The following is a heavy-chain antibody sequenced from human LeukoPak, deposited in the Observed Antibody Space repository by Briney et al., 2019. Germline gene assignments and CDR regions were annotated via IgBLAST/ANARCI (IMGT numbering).Heavy chain of an antibody. D-gene: IGHD6-19*01. CDR2: IYYSGST. Sequence: SETLSLTCTVSGGSISSTSYYWGWIRQPPGKGLEWIGSIYYSGSTYYNPSLKSRVTISVDTSKNQFSLKLSSVTAADAAVYYCARRKGYSSVDYWGQGTLVTVSS. CDR1: GGSISSTSYY. J-gene: IGHJ4*02. V-gene: IGHV4-39*01. CDR3: ARRKGYSSVDY.